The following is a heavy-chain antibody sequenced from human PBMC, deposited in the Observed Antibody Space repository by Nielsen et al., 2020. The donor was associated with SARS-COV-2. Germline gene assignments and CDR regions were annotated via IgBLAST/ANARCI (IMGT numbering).Heavy chain of an antibody. CDR2: IYYSGST. D-gene: IGHD2-15*01. V-gene: IGHV4-59*01. Sequence: SETLSLTCTASGGSISSYYWGWIRQPPGKGLEWIGYIYYSGSTNYNPSLKSRVTISVDTSKNQFSLKLSSVTAADTAVYYCARAWGDCSGGSCYSGDYYYYGMDVWGQGTTVTVSS. CDR3: ARAWGDCSGGSCYSGDYYYYGMDV. J-gene: IGHJ6*02. CDR1: GGSISSYY.